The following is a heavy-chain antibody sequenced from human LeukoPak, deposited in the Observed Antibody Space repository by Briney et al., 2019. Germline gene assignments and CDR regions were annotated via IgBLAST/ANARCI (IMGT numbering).Heavy chain of an antibody. CDR3: ARDFRGYSGYGGNY. CDR2: IYSGGST. J-gene: IGHJ4*02. V-gene: IGHV3-53*01. CDR1: GFTVSSNY. Sequence: PGGSLRLSCAASGFTVSSNYMSWVRQAPGKGLEWVSVIYSGGSTYYADSVKGRFTISRDNSKNTLYLQMNSLRAEDTAVYYCARDFRGYSGYGGNYWGQGTLVTVSS. D-gene: IGHD5-12*01.